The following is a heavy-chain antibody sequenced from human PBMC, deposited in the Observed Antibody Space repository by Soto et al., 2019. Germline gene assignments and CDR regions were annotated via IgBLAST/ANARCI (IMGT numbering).Heavy chain of an antibody. D-gene: IGHD5-18*01. CDR3: ARAPLPDSYGRYYFDD. V-gene: IGHV1-3*01. CDR1: GYTFTSYA. J-gene: IGHJ4*02. Sequence: ASVKVSCKASGYTFTSYAMHWVRQAPGQRLEWMGWINAGNGNTKYSQKFQGRVTITRDTSASTAYMELSSLRSEDTAVYYCARAPLPDSYGRYYFDDWGQGTLVTVSS. CDR2: INAGNGNT.